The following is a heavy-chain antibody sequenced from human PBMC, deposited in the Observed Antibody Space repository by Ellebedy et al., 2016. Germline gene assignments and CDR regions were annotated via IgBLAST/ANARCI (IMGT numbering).Heavy chain of an antibody. Sequence: SETLSLXXAVYGGSFSGYYWSWIRQPPGKGLEWIGEINHSGSTNYNPSLKSRVTISVDTSKNQFSLKLSSVTAADTAVYYCARGRLAQDYWGQGTLVTVSS. J-gene: IGHJ4*02. D-gene: IGHD6-6*01. CDR2: INHSGST. CDR1: GGSFSGYY. V-gene: IGHV4-34*01. CDR3: ARGRLAQDY.